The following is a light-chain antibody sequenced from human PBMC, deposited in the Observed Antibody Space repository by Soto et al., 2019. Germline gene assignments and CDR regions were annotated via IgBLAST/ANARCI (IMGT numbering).Light chain of an antibody. CDR3: AAWDDSLSGYG. CDR1: SSNIESDY. V-gene: IGLV1-47*01. CDR2: RNN. Sequence: QSVLTQPPSASGTPGQRVTISCSGSSSNIESDYVYWYQQFPGTAPKLIIYRNNQRPSGVPDRLSGSKSGTSASLDIRRRRSEDEADYYCAAWDDSLSGYGFGTGTKVTVL. J-gene: IGLJ1*01.